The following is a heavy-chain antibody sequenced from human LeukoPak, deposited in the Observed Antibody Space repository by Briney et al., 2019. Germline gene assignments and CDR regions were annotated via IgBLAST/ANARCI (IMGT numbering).Heavy chain of an antibody. CDR3: ARGWLWFGEFGFDP. D-gene: IGHD3-10*01. V-gene: IGHV4-39*07. J-gene: IGHJ5*02. CDR2: INHSGST. Sequence: PSETLSLTCTVSGGSISSSRYYWGWIRQPPGKGLEWIGEINHSGSTNYNPSLKSRVTISVDTSKNQFSLKLSSVTAADTAVYYCARGWLWFGEFGFDPWGQGTLVTVSS. CDR1: GGSISSSRYY.